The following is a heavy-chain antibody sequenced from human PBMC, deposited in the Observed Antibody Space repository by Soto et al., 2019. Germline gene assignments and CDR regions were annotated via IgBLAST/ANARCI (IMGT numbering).Heavy chain of an antibody. Sequence: HPGGSLRLSCAASGFTFSSYAMSWVRQAPGKGLEWVSAISGSGGSTYYADSVKGRFTISRDNSKNTLYLQMNSLRAEDTAVYYCAKDYYDSSGQFDYWGQGTLVTVSS. V-gene: IGHV3-23*01. CDR1: GFTFSSYA. J-gene: IGHJ4*02. CDR2: ISGSGGST. CDR3: AKDYYDSSGQFDY. D-gene: IGHD3-22*01.